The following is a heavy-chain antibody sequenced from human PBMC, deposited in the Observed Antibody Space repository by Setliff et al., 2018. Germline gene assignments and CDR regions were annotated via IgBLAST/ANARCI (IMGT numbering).Heavy chain of an antibody. J-gene: IGHJ4*02. CDR2: IWDDGVKK. CDR3: ARTCSGSGCYAGLES. CDR1: GFTFSTYR. D-gene: IGHD2-15*01. Sequence: LRLSCAASGFTFSTYRMHWVRPAPGKGLQWVAVIWDDGVKKYHADSVKGRFTISRDNSKNTLYLQMNSLRPEDTAVYYCARTCSGSGCYAGLESWGQGTPVTVSS. V-gene: IGHV3-33*08.